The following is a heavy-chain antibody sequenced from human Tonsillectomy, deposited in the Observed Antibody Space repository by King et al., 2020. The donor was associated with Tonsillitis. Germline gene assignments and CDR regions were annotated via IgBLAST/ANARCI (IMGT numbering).Heavy chain of an antibody. J-gene: IGHJ3*02. CDR1: GFTFSYA. V-gene: IGHV3-23*04. CDR2: ISGSGDNT. Sequence: VQLVESGGGLVQPGGSLRLSCAASGFTFSYAMSWVRPAPGKGLDWVSSISGSGDNTHYADSVKGRFTISRDNSKNTLYLQMNSLRAEDTAVYYCAKNKRYSEGFAFDIWGQGTMITVSS. CDR3: AKNKRYSEGFAFDI. D-gene: IGHD5-18*01.